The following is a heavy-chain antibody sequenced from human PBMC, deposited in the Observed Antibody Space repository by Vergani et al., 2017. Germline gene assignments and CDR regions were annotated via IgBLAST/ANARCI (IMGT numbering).Heavy chain of an antibody. CDR3: ASSTIWFGDIPPLADY. D-gene: IGHD3-10*01. CDR2: IKQDGSEK. V-gene: IGHV3-7*01. CDR1: GFTFSSYW. J-gene: IGHJ4*02. Sequence: EVQLVESGGGLVQPGGSLRLSCAASGFTFSSYWMSWVRQAPGKGLEWVANIKQDGSEKYYVDSVKGRFTISRDNAKNSMYLQMNSMRAEDTAVYYCASSTIWFGDIPPLADYWGQGTLVTVSS.